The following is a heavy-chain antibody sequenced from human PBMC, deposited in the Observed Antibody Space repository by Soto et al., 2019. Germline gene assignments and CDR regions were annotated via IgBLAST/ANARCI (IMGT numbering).Heavy chain of an antibody. V-gene: IGHV3-21*01. J-gene: IGHJ6*02. Sequence: PGGSLRLSCAASGFTFSSYSMNWVRQAPGKGLEWVSSISSSSSYIYYADSVKGRFTISRDNAKNSLYLQMNSLRAGDTAVYYCARDVTIFGPGGMDVWGQGTTVTVSS. CDR1: GFTFSSYS. D-gene: IGHD3-3*01. CDR2: ISSSSSYI. CDR3: ARDVTIFGPGGMDV.